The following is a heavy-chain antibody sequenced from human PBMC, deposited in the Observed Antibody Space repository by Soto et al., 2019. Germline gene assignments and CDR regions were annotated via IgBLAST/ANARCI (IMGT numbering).Heavy chain of an antibody. V-gene: IGHV3-74*01. Sequence: GALRLSCAASGFTFSSYWMHWVRQAPGKGLVWVSRINSDGSSTSYADSVKGRFTISRDNAKNTLYLQMNSLRAEDTAVYYCARDQSRGSYYYYGMDVWGQGTTVTVSS. CDR2: INSDGSST. CDR3: ARDQSRGSYYYYGMDV. CDR1: GFTFSSYW. J-gene: IGHJ6*02. D-gene: IGHD1-26*01.